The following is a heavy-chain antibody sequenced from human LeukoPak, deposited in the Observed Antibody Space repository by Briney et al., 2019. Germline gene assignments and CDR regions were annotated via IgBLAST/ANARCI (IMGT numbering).Heavy chain of an antibody. J-gene: IGHJ4*02. V-gene: IGHV4-59*01. CDR1: GGSISSYY. D-gene: IGHD5-18*01. CDR2: IYYSGST. Sequence: SETLSLTCTVSGGSISSYYWSWIRQPPGKGLEWIGYIYYSGSTNYNPSLKSRVTMSVDTSKNQFSLKLSSVTAADTAVYYCAREGGNSYGYGYWGQGTLVTVSS. CDR3: AREGGNSYGYGY.